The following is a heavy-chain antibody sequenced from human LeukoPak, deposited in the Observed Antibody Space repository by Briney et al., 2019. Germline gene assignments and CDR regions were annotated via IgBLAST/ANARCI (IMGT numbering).Heavy chain of an antibody. D-gene: IGHD1-26*01. CDR2: ISSDGGST. V-gene: IGHV3-64*01. CDR1: GIIFSNYA. Sequence: GGSLGLSCAAFGIIFSNYAMHWVRQGPGKGLECISTISSDGGSTYYANSVKGRFTISRDNSKNTLYLQMGSLRAEDMAVYYCARGRQGAKTRYFDLWGRGTRVTVSS. CDR3: ARGRQGAKTRYFDL. J-gene: IGHJ2*01.